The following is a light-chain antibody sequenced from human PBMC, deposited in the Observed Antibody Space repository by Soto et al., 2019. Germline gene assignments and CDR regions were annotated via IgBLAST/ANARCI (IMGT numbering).Light chain of an antibody. CDR3: MQRIEFPLT. V-gene: IGKV2-40*01. CDR1: QSLLDSDDGNTY. J-gene: IGKJ4*01. Sequence: PLSLTVTPGEPASISCRSSQSLLDSDDGNTYLDWYLQKPGQSPQLLIYTVSYRASGVPDRFSGSGSGTDFTLKISRVEAEDVGVYYCMQRIEFPLTFGGGTKVDIK. CDR2: TVS.